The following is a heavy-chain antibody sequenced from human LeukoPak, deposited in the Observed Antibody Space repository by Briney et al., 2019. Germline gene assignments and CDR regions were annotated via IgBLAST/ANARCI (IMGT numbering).Heavy chain of an antibody. D-gene: IGHD6-19*01. CDR3: ARIGYSSGRASFDY. CDR1: GGSISSSSYY. V-gene: IGHV4-39*07. J-gene: IGHJ4*02. Sequence: SETLSLTCTVSGGSISSSSYYWGWIRQPPGKGLEWIGSIYYSGSTYYNPSLKSRVTISVDTSKNQFSLKLSSVTAADTAVYYCARIGYSSGRASFDYWGQGTLVTVSS. CDR2: IYYSGST.